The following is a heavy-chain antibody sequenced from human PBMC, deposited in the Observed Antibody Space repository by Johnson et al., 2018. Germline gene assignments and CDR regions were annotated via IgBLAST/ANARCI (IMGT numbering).Heavy chain of an antibody. Sequence: EVQLVESGGGLVKPGGSLRLSCAASGFTFSSYNMNWVRQAPGRGLEWVSRINNDGSGTSYADSVKGRFTISRNNSKNTLYLQMTSLRAEETAVYYCATPLLAWEREGAFDIWGQGTMVTVSS. V-gene: IGHV3-74*02. J-gene: IGHJ3*02. CDR1: GFTFSSYN. D-gene: IGHD1-26*01. CDR3: ATPLLAWEREGAFDI. CDR2: INNDGSGT.